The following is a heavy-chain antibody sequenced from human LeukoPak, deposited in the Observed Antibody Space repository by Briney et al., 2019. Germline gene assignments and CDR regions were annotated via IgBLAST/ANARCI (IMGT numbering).Heavy chain of an antibody. CDR2: ISSTGSWT. V-gene: IGHV3-48*03. Sequence: GGSLRLSCAASGFTFSVFEMNWVRQAPGKGLEWVSYISSTGSWTFYADSVKGRFTISRDNAKNSLYLQMNSLRAEDTAVYYCARGWLADYWGQGTLVTVSS. D-gene: IGHD6-19*01. J-gene: IGHJ4*02. CDR3: ARGWLADY. CDR1: GFTFSVFE.